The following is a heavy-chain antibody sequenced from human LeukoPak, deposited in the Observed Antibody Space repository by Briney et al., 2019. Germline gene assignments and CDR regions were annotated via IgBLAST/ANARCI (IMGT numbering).Heavy chain of an antibody. CDR1: GFTFSDYY. V-gene: IGHV3-23*01. CDR2: ISGSGGST. J-gene: IGHJ4*02. CDR3: AKDLPRYYYTAGIAAAGHDY. Sequence: GGSLRLSCAASGFTFSDYYMSWIRQAPGKGLEWVSAISGSGGSTYYADSVKGRFTISRDNSKNTLYLQMNSLRAEDTAVYYCAKDLPRYYYTAGIAAAGHDYWGQGTLVTVSS. D-gene: IGHD6-13*01.